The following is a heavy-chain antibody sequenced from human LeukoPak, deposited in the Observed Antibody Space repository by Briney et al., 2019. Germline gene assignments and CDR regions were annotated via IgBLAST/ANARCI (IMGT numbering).Heavy chain of an antibody. CDR3: ARVEEYYDIMTGYGAFDI. J-gene: IGHJ3*02. Sequence: SVKVSCKASGGTFSSYAISWVRQAPGQGLEWMGRIIPILGIANYAQKFQGRVTITADKSTSTAYMELSSLRSEDTAVYYCARVEEYYDIMTGYGAFDIWGQGTMVTVSS. CDR1: GGTFSSYA. D-gene: IGHD3-9*01. V-gene: IGHV1-69*04. CDR2: IIPILGIA.